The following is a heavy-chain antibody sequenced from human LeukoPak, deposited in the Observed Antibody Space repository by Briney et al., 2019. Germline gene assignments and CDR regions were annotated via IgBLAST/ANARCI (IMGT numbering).Heavy chain of an antibody. Sequence: SQTLSLTCTVSGGSISSGDYYWSWIRQPPGKGLEWIGYIYYSGSTYYNPSLKSRVTISVDTSKNQFSLKLSSVTAADTAVYYCARRTVIVVVPAAIGWFAPCGQGTLVTVSS. CDR2: IYYSGST. CDR1: GGSISSGDYY. J-gene: IGHJ5*02. V-gene: IGHV4-30-4*01. D-gene: IGHD2-2*01. CDR3: ARRTVIVVVPAAIGWFAP.